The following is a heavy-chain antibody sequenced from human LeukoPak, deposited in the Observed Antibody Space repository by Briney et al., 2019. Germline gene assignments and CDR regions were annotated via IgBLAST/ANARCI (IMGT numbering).Heavy chain of an antibody. CDR1: GYTFTGYY. V-gene: IGHV1-2*02. CDR3: ARATYSSGWTYYYYGMDV. J-gene: IGHJ6*02. CDR2: INPNSGGT. D-gene: IGHD6-19*01. Sequence: ASVKVSCKASGYTFTGYYMHWVRQAPGQGLEWMGWINPNSGGTNYAQKFQGRVTMTRDTSISTAYMELSRLRSDDTAVYYCARATYSSGWTYYYYGMDVWGQGTTVTVSS.